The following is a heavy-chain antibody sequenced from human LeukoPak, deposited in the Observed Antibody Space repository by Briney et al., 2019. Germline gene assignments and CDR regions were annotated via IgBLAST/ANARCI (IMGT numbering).Heavy chain of an antibody. CDR3: ARMRFGEFALGY. V-gene: IGHV4-59*01. CDR2: IYYSGST. CDR1: GGSFSRYY. J-gene: IGHJ4*02. Sequence: PSQTLSLPCTVPGGSFSRYYWSWIRQPPGTALDWIGYIYYSGSTNYNPSLKSRVTISVDTSKNQFSLKLSSVTAADTAVYYCARMRFGEFALGYWGQGTLVTVSS. D-gene: IGHD3-10*01.